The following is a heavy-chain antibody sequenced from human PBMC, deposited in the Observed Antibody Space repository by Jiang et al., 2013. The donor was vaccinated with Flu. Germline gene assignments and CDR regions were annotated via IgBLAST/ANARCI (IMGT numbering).Heavy chain of an antibody. CDR1: GGTFNTYA. J-gene: IGHJ6*02. CDR2: IIPILGTV. V-gene: IGHV1-69*09. Sequence: VQLVESGAEVKKSGSSVKVSCKASGGTFNTYAINWVRQAPGQGLELVGRIIPILGTVNSAQKFQGRLTITADKSTTTAYMELRNLSSEDTAVYYCASIAVAGQYNYYGMEVWGQGTTVTVSS. CDR3: ASIAVAGQYNYYGMEV. D-gene: IGHD6-19*01.